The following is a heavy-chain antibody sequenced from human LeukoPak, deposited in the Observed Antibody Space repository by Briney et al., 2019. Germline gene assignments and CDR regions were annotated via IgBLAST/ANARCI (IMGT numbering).Heavy chain of an antibody. CDR2: IRYDGSNK. J-gene: IGHJ4*02. Sequence: PGGSLRLSCAASGFIFSSYGMHWVRQAPGKGLEWVAFIRYDGSNKYYADSVKGRFTISRDNSKNTLYLQMNSLRAEDTAVYYCAKIEVGATFRFDYWGQGTLVTVSS. CDR3: AKIEVGATFRFDY. D-gene: IGHD1-26*01. V-gene: IGHV3-30*02. CDR1: GFIFSSYG.